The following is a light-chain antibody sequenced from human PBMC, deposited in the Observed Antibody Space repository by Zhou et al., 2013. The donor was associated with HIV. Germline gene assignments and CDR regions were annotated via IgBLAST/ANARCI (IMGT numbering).Light chain of an antibody. V-gene: IGKV3-15*01. CDR1: QNINKY. CDR3: QQYNNWPLT. CDR2: GAS. J-gene: IGKJ4*01. Sequence: IVLTQSPATLSLSPGARATLSCRASQNINKYLAWYQQKPGQAPRLLIYGASTRATGIPARFSGSGSGTEFTLTISSLQSEDFAVYYCQQYNNWPLTFGGGTTVEIK.